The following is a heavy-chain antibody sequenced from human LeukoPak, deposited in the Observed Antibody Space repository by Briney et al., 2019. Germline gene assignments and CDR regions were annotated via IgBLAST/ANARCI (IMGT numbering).Heavy chain of an antibody. J-gene: IGHJ5*02. CDR2: IYTSGST. CDR3: AREGLNMVRGVIPKEAWGWFDP. D-gene: IGHD3-10*01. CDR1: GGSISVYY. V-gene: IGHV4-4*07. Sequence: PSETLSLTCTVSGGSISVYYWSWIRQPAGKGLEWIGRIYTSGSTNYNPSLKSRVTMSVDTSKNQFSLKLSSVTAADTAVYYCAREGLNMVRGVIPKEAWGWFDPWGQGTLVTVS.